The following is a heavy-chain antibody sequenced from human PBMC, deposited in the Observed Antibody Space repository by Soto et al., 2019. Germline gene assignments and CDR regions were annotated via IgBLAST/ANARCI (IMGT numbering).Heavy chain of an antibody. CDR1: GFTFSGYT. J-gene: IGHJ4*02. CDR2: VSGSGDTT. Sequence: GGSLRLSCEASGFTFSGYTMSWVRQAPRKGLEWASAVSGSGDTTYYADSVKGRFTISRDNSQNTLFLQMNSLKADDSAVYYCARDEHDSSGYYYDYWGQGTPVTVSS. CDR3: ARDEHDSSGYYYDY. V-gene: IGHV3-23*01. D-gene: IGHD3-22*01.